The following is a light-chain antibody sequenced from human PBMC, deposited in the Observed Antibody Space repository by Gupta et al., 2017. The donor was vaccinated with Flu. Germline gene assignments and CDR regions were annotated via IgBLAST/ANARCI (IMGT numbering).Light chain of an antibody. CDR1: SSDVGGYDY. J-gene: IGLJ1*01. V-gene: IGLV2-8*01. CDR3: NSYAGSNNLGF. Sequence: QSALTQPPSASGSPGLSVTISCTGTSSDVGGYDYVSWYQQHPGKAPKLMIYEVPKRPSGVPDRVSGSKSVNTASLTCSGLQAEDEADYYCNSYAGSNNLGFFGTGTKVTVL. CDR2: EVP.